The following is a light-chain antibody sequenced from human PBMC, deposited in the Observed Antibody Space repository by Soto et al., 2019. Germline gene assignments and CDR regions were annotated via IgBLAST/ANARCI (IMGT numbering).Light chain of an antibody. V-gene: IGLV2-14*03. CDR1: SSDVGAYNY. Sequence: QSVLTQPASVSGSPGQSITISCTGASSDVGAYNYVSWYQQHPGKAPKLMIFDVSSRPSGVSDRFSGFKSGNTASLTISGLQAEDEADYYCSSYTTSLTYVFGTGTKVTVL. CDR3: SSYTTSLTYV. CDR2: DVS. J-gene: IGLJ1*01.